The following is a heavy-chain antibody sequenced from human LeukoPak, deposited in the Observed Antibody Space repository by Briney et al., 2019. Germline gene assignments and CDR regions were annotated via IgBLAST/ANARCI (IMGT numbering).Heavy chain of an antibody. J-gene: IGHJ3*02. V-gene: IGHV3-30*02. CDR2: IRYDGSNK. CDR3: ARDVAGKAAFDI. Sequence: GGSLRLSCAASGFTFSSYGMHWVRQAPGKGLEWVAFIRYDGSNKYYADSVKGRFTISRDNSKNTLFLQMNSLRAEDTAVYYCARDVAGKAAFDIWGQGTMVTVSS. CDR1: GFTFSSYG. D-gene: IGHD6-13*01.